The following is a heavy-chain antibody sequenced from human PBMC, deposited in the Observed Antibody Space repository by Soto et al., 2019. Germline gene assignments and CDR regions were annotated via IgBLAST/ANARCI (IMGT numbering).Heavy chain of an antibody. CDR3: ARQYGYSSSWYLNPPFHYMDV. D-gene: IGHD6-13*01. Sequence: ASVKVSCKASGYTFTSYDINWVRQATGQGLEWMGWMNPNSGNTGYAQKFQGRVTMTRNTSISTAYMELSSLRSEDTAVYYCARQYGYSSSWYLNPPFHYMDVWGKGTTVTVSS. CDR2: MNPNSGNT. CDR1: GYTFTSYD. J-gene: IGHJ6*03. V-gene: IGHV1-8*01.